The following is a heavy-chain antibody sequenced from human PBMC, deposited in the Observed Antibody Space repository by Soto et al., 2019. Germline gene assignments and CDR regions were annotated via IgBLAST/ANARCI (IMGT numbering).Heavy chain of an antibody. J-gene: IGHJ4*02. D-gene: IGHD6-19*01. CDR3: ARLASTGAFDY. CDR2: IYTGGT. CDR1: GGSVSSNTYY. Sequence: QLQLQESGPGLVKPSETLSLSCTISGGSVSSNTYYWGRIRQPPGMGLEWIGSIYTGGTFYNPSLKSRVTISVDTSKNQVPLKLSSVTAADTAVYYCARLASTGAFDYWGPGTLVIVSS. V-gene: IGHV4-39*01.